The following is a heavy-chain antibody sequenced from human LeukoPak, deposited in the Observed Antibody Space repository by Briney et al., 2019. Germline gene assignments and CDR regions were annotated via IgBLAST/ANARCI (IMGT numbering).Heavy chain of an antibody. Sequence: AGGSLRLSCAASGFTFSSYAMSWVRQAPGKGLEWVSAISGSGGSTYYADSVKGRFTISRDNSKNTLYLQMNSLRAEDTAVYYCAKEPYYDFWSGYSNMYNWFDPWGQGTLVTVSS. CDR3: AKEPYYDFWSGYSNMYNWFDP. CDR1: GFTFSSYA. D-gene: IGHD3-3*01. CDR2: ISGSGGST. J-gene: IGHJ5*02. V-gene: IGHV3-23*01.